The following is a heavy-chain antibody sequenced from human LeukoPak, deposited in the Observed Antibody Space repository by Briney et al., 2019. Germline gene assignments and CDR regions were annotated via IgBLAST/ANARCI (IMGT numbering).Heavy chain of an antibody. CDR2: IYYSGST. Sequence: SETLSLTCTVSGGSISSGGYYWSWIRQHPGKGLEWIGYIYYSGSTYYNPSLKSRVTISVDTSKNQFSLKLSSVTAADTAVYYCARSTLHFGYSSSFYFDYWGQGTLVTVSS. V-gene: IGHV4-31*03. CDR3: ARSTLHFGYSSSFYFDY. J-gene: IGHJ4*02. D-gene: IGHD6-6*01. CDR1: GGSISSGGYY.